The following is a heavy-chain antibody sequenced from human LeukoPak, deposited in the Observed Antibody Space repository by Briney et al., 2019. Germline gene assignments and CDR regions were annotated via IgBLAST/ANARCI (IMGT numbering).Heavy chain of an antibody. Sequence: SETLSLTCTVSGGSISSYYWSWIRQPPGKGLEWIGYIYYSGSTYYNPSLKSRVTISVDTSKNQFSLKLSSVTAADTAVYYCARVDSNYGLIGYWGQGTLVTVSS. CDR1: GGSISSYY. CDR3: ARVDSNYGLIGY. CDR2: IYYSGST. J-gene: IGHJ4*02. V-gene: IGHV4-30-4*01. D-gene: IGHD4-11*01.